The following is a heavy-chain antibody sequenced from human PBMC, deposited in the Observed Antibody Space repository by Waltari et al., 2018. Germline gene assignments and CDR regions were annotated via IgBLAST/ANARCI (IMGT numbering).Heavy chain of an antibody. Sequence: EVQLVESGGGLVKPGGSLRLSCAASGFTFSSYTMNPSRKAPGKGLEWVSSISSSSSYIYYADSVKGRFTISRDNAKNSLYLQMNSLRAEDTAVYYCARVPGMVQGVHYYYMDVWGKGTTVTVSS. J-gene: IGHJ6*03. CDR1: GFTFSSYT. CDR2: ISSSSSYI. CDR3: ARVPGMVQGVHYYYMDV. D-gene: IGHD3-10*01. V-gene: IGHV3-21*01.